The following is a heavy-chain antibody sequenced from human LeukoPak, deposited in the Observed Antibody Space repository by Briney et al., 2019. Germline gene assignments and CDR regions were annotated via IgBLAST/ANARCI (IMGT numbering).Heavy chain of an antibody. J-gene: IGHJ4*01. CDR2: ISGSGSTT. CDR1: GFTFSSFA. Sequence: GGSLRLSCAASGFTFSSFAMSWVRQAPGKGLEWVSGISGSGSTTYYADSVKGRFTISRDNSKNTLYLQMNSLRAENTAVYYCAKDAWKRFDYWGHGTLVTVSS. V-gene: IGHV3-23*01. D-gene: IGHD1-1*01. CDR3: AKDAWKRFDY.